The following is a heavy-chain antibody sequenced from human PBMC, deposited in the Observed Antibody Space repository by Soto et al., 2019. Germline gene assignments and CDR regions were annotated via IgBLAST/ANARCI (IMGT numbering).Heavy chain of an antibody. CDR2: IYYSGST. J-gene: IGHJ4*02. Sequence: SETLSLTCTVSGGSISSGDYYWSWIRQPPGKGLEWIGYIYYSGSTYYNPSLKSRVTISVDTSRNQFSLKLSSVTAADTAVYYCARAPCSGGSCLFDYWGQGTLVTVSS. CDR3: ARAPCSGGSCLFDY. D-gene: IGHD2-15*01. V-gene: IGHV4-30-4*01. CDR1: GGSISSGDYY.